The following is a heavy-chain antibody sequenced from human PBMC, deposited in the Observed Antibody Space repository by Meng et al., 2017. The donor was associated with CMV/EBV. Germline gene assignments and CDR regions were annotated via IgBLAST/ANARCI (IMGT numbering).Heavy chain of an antibody. CDR3: ARVGYGFWSGQNYGMDV. Sequence: FTFREYDMAWIRKAPGKGLEWVSYMSSSGSTIYYADSVKGRFTISRDNAKNSLYLQMNSLRAEDTAVYYCARVGYGFWSGQNYGMDVWGQGTTVTVSS. D-gene: IGHD3/OR15-3a*01. J-gene: IGHJ6*02. CDR2: MSSSGSTI. CDR1: FTFREYD. V-gene: IGHV3-11*01.